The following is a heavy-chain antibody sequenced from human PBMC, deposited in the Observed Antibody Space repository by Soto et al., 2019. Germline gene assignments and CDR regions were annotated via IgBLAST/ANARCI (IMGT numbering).Heavy chain of an antibody. CDR1: GYTPTELS. Sequence: GASVKVSCKVSGYTPTELSMHWVRQAPGKGLEWMGGFDPEDGETIYAQKFQGRVTMTRNTSISTAYMELSSLRSEDTAVYYCARNYDFWSGYPDYYYYGMDVWGQGTTVTVSS. D-gene: IGHD3-3*01. CDR2: FDPEDGET. V-gene: IGHV1-24*01. J-gene: IGHJ6*02. CDR3: ARNYDFWSGYPDYYYYGMDV.